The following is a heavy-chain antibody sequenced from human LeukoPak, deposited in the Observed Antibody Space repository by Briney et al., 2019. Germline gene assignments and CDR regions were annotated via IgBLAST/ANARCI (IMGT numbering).Heavy chain of an antibody. J-gene: IGHJ4*02. CDR2: ISWDGGST. V-gene: IGHV3-43D*04. CDR1: GFTFDDYA. Sequence: GGFLRLSCAASGFTFDDYAMHWVRQAPGKGLEWVSLISWDGGSTYYADSVKGRFTISRDNSKNSPYLQMNSLRAEDTALYYCAKDYCSSTSCYFDYWGREPWSPSPQ. CDR3: AKDYCSSTSCYFDY. D-gene: IGHD2-2*01.